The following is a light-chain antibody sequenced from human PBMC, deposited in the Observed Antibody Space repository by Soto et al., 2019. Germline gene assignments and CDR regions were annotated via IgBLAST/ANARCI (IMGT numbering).Light chain of an antibody. J-gene: IGLJ1*01. CDR3: TSYSSSSTFYV. CDR2: QVT. V-gene: IGLV2-14*01. CDR1: SSDIGGYDY. Sequence: QSSLTQPASLSGSPGQSITISYTGTSSDIGGYDYVSWYQHHPGKAPKLIIYQVTNRPSGVSHRFSGSKSGNTASLTISGLQAEDEADYYCTSYSSSSTFYVFGTGTTVTVL.